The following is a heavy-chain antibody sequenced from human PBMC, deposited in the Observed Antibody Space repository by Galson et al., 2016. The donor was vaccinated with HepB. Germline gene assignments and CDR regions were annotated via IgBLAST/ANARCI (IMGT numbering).Heavy chain of an antibody. V-gene: IGHV3-66*01. CDR3: ARKRHCSGGSCYGA. D-gene: IGHD2-15*01. J-gene: IGHJ5*02. CDR1: GFTVSNNY. CDR2: IYSGGST. Sequence: SLRLSCAASGFTVSNNYMRWVRQAPGKGLEWVSLIYSGGSTYYADSVKGRFTISRDSSKNTLYLQMNSLRAEDTAVYYCARKRHCSGGSCYGAWGQGTLVTVSS.